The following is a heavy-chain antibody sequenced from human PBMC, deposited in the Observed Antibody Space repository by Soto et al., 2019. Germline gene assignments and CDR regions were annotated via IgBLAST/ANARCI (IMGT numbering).Heavy chain of an antibody. CDR1: TFTFSNYE. CDR2: ISSSGTTI. V-gene: IGHV3-48*03. CDR3: ARDYYDSSGYYPFDS. D-gene: IGHD3-22*01. J-gene: IGHJ4*02. Sequence: GGSLRLSCVASTFTFSNYEMNWVRQAPGKGLEWVSYISSSGTTIYYADSVKGRFTISRDNAKNSLFLQMNSLRAEDTAVYYCARDYYDSSGYYPFDSWGQGTLVTVS.